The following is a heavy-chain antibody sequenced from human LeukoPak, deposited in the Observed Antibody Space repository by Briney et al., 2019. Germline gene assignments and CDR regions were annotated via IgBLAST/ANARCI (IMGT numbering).Heavy chain of an antibody. CDR2: ISYDGSNK. J-gene: IGHJ4*02. D-gene: IGHD3-3*01. CDR3: AREGPKREWLYYFDY. Sequence: PGRSLRLSCAASGFTFSSYAMHWVRQAPGKGLEWVAVISYDGSNKYYADSVKGRFTISRDNSKNTLYLQMNSLRAEDTAVYYRAREGPKREWLYYFDYWGQGTLVTVSS. CDR1: GFTFSSYA. V-gene: IGHV3-30-3*01.